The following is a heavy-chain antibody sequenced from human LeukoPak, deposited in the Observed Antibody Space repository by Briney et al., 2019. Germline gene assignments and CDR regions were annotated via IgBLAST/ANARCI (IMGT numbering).Heavy chain of an antibody. CDR1: GDSMNSGVYS. CDR2: VYYGGST. V-gene: IGHV4-61*08. CDR3: APFPGDYLFDY. J-gene: IGHJ4*02. Sequence: SETLSLTCTVSGDSMNSGVYSWSWIRQPPGKGLEWIAYVYYGGSTNYNPSLKSRVTISVDTSKNQFSLKLSSVTAADTAVYYCAPFPGDYLFDYWGQGTLVTVSS. D-gene: IGHD4-17*01.